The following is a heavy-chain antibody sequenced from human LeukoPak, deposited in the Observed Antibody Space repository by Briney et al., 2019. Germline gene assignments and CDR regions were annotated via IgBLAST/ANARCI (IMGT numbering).Heavy chain of an antibody. Sequence: PSETLSLTCTVSGGSISSGSYYWSWIRQPAGKGLEWIGRIYTSGSTNYNPSLKSRVTISVDTSKNQFSLKLSSVTAADTAVYYCARTVYYYSYYMDVWGKGPRSPSP. J-gene: IGHJ6*03. D-gene: IGHD4-11*01. CDR1: GGSISSGSYY. CDR2: IYTSGST. CDR3: ARTVYYYSYYMDV. V-gene: IGHV4-61*02.